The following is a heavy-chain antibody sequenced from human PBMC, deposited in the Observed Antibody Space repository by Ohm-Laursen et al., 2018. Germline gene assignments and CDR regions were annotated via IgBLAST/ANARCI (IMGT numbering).Heavy chain of an antibody. J-gene: IGHJ4*02. CDR3: ARVPHGYSYGCGY. D-gene: IGHD5-18*01. CDR1: GYTFTGYY. Sequence: GASVKVSCKASGYTFTGYYMHWVRQAPGQGLEWMGWINPNSGTNCAQKFQGRVTMTRDTSISTAYMELSSLRSEDTAVYYCARVPHGYSYGCGYWGQGTLVTVSS. V-gene: IGHV1-2*02. CDR2: INPNSGT.